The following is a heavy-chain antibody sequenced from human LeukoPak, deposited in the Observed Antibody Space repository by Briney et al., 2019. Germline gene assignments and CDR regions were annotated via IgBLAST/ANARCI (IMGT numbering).Heavy chain of an antibody. Sequence: GGSLRLSCATSEFTFSSYWMSCVRQAPGKGRQWVANIKQDGSEKNYVDSVTGRFTISRDNAKDSLYLQLNSLRVEDTAVYYCARDRTEASWGQGTLVTVSS. J-gene: IGHJ4*02. CDR3: ARDRTEAS. CDR1: EFTFSSYW. CDR2: IKQDGSEK. D-gene: IGHD1-1*01. V-gene: IGHV3-7*01.